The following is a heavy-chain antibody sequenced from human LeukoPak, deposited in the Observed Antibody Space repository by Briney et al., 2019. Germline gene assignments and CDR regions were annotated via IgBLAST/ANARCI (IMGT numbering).Heavy chain of an antibody. CDR3: ARGFRPLDYFDY. CDR2: ISSSSSYI. D-gene: IGHD3-10*01. J-gene: IGHJ4*02. CDR1: EFTFSSYW. V-gene: IGHV3-21*01. Sequence: GGSLRLSCVASEFTFSSYWMHWVRQAPGKGLEWVSSISSSSSYIYYADSVKGRFTISRDNAKNSLYLQMNSLRAEDTAVYYCARGFRPLDYFDYWGQGTLVTVSS.